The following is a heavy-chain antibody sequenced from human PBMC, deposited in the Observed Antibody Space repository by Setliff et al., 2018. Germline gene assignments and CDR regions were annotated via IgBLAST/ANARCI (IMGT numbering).Heavy chain of an antibody. V-gene: IGHV3-33*01. Sequence: LRLSCVASRFTFSNYGMHWVRQAPGKGLEWVALIWNDGSTKFYGDSVKGRFTISRDNSKNTLYLQMDTLRAEDTAVYYCASGSNTSPYWGQGTLVTVSS. CDR1: RFTFSNYG. D-gene: IGHD2-2*01. J-gene: IGHJ4*02. CDR2: IWNDGSTK. CDR3: ASGSNTSPY.